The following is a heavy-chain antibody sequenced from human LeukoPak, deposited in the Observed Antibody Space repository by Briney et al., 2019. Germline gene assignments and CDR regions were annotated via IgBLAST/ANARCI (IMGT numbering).Heavy chain of an antibody. J-gene: IGHJ4*02. CDR2: MNPNSGNT. CDR3: ARSSVGARRRIGY. Sequence: GASVKVSCKASGYTFTSYDINWVRQATGQGLEWMGWMNPNSGNTGYAQKFQGRVTMTRSTSINTAYMELNSLTSEDTAVYYCARSSVGARRRIGYWDQGTLVTVSS. CDR1: GYTFTSYD. V-gene: IGHV1-8*01. D-gene: IGHD1-26*01.